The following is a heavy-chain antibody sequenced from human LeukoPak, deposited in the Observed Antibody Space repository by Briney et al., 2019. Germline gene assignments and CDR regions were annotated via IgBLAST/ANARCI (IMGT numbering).Heavy chain of an antibody. Sequence: SETLSLTCAVYGGSFSGYYWSWIRQPPGKGLEWIGEINHSGSTNYNPSLKSRVTISVDTSKNQFSLKLSSVTAEDTAVYYCARGQNGSIPLLGLLPYYFDYWGQGTLVTVSS. CDR3: ARGQNGSIPLLGLLPYYFDY. D-gene: IGHD2-15*01. V-gene: IGHV4-34*01. J-gene: IGHJ4*02. CDR2: INHSGST. CDR1: GGSFSGYY.